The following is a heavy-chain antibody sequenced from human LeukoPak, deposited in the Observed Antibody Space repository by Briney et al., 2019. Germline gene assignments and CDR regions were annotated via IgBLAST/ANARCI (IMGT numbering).Heavy chain of an antibody. CDR3: AKDLSSSWFEGLDN. V-gene: IGHV3-33*06. Sequence: RAGGSLRLSCAASGFTLSTYGMYWVRQAPGKGLEWGAVIWNDGSNKHYADSVKGRFTISRDNYKNALDLQMNSLRAEDTAVYYCAKDLSSSWFEGLDNWGQGTLVTVSS. J-gene: IGHJ4*02. CDR2: IWNDGSNK. CDR1: GFTLSTYG. D-gene: IGHD6-13*01.